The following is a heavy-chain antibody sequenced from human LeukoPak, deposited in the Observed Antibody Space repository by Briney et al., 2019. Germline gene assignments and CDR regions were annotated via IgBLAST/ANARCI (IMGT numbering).Heavy chain of an antibody. Sequence: SETLSLTCTVSGGSISSYYWSWIRQPPGKGLEWIGYIYYSGSTNYNPSLKSRVTISVDTSKNQFSLKLSSVTAADTAVYYCVRDFGTGTSDYWGQGTLVTVSS. CDR1: GGSISSYY. CDR3: VRDFGTGTSDY. V-gene: IGHV4-59*01. J-gene: IGHJ4*02. D-gene: IGHD1-7*01. CDR2: IYYSGST.